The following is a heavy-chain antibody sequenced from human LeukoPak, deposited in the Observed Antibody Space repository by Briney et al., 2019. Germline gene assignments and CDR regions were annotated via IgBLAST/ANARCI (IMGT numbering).Heavy chain of an antibody. Sequence: PSETLSLTCAVYGGSFSGYYWSWIRQPPGKGLEWIGEINHSGSTYYNPSLKSRVTISVDRSKNQFSLKLSSVTAADTAVYYCARTRRDGDYPPYYYYGMDVWGQGTTVTVSS. CDR2: INHSGST. D-gene: IGHD4-17*01. V-gene: IGHV4-34*01. CDR3: ARTRRDGDYPPYYYYGMDV. CDR1: GGSFSGYY. J-gene: IGHJ6*02.